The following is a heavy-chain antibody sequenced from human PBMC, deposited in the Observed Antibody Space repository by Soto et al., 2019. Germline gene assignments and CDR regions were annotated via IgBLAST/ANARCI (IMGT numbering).Heavy chain of an antibody. CDR2: ISGSGGST. D-gene: IGHD5-18*01. Sequence: GGSLRLSCAASGFTFSSYAMSWVRQAPGKGLEWVSAISGSGGSTYYADSVKGRFTISRDNSKNTLYLQMNSLRAEDTAVYYCAKVVVDTAMDYLFSTDYYYGMDVWGQGTTVTVSS. J-gene: IGHJ6*02. V-gene: IGHV3-23*01. CDR3: AKVVVDTAMDYLFSTDYYYGMDV. CDR1: GFTFSSYA.